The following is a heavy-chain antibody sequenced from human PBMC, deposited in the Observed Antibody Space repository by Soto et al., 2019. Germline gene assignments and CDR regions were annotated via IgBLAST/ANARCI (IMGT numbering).Heavy chain of an antibody. CDR1: GGSFSGYY. V-gene: IGHV4-34*01. CDR3: ARGPQQGYSGYLFDY. D-gene: IGHD5-12*01. CDR2: INHSGST. J-gene: IGHJ4*02. Sequence: SETLSLTCDVYGGSFSGYYWSWIRQPPGKGLEWIGEINHSGSTNYNPSLKSRVTISVDTSKNQFSLKLSSVTAADTAVYYCARGPQQGYSGYLFDYWGQGTLVTVSS.